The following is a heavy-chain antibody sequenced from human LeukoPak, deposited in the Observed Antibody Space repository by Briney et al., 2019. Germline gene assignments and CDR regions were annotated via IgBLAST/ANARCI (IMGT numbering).Heavy chain of an antibody. CDR1: GFTFSSYA. V-gene: IGHV3-48*04. CDR2: ISSSSSTI. CDR3: ARAAAETGAFRDNWFDP. D-gene: IGHD6-19*01. J-gene: IGHJ5*02. Sequence: PGGSLRLSCAASGFTFSSYAMSWVRQAPGKGLEWVSYISSSSSTIYYADSVKGRFTISRDNSKNTLYLQMNSLRAEDTALYYCARAAAETGAFRDNWFDPWGQGTLVTVSS.